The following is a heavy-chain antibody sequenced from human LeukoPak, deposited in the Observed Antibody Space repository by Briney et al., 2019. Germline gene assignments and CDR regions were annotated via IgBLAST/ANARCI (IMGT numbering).Heavy chain of an antibody. CDR2: IKQDGSEK. D-gene: IGHD6-19*01. CDR3: AKGAAVAGFYYYGLDV. V-gene: IGHV3-7*01. CDR1: GFTSSSYW. J-gene: IGHJ6*02. Sequence: GGSLRLSCAASGFTSSSYWMSWVRQAPGKGLEWVANIKQDGSEKYYVDSVKGRFTISRDNAKSSLYLQMNSLRAEDTAVYYCAKGAAVAGFYYYGLDVWGQGTTVTVSS.